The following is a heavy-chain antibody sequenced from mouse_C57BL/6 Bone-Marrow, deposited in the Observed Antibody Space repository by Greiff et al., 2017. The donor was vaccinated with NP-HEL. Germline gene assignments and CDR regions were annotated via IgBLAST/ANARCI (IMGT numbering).Heavy chain of an antibody. V-gene: IGHV1-76*01. J-gene: IGHJ4*01. CDR1: GYTFTDYY. CDR2: IYPGSGNT. Sequence: VKLMESGAELVRPGASVKLSCKASGYTFTDYYINWVKQRPGQGLEWIARIYPGSGNTYYNEKFKGKATLTAEKSSSTAYMQLSSLTSEDSAVYFCASGNYYAMDYWGQGTSVTVSS. CDR3: ASGNYYAMDY. D-gene: IGHD4-1*01.